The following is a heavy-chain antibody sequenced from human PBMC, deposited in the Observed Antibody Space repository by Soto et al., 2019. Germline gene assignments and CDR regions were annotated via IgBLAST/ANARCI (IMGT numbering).Heavy chain of an antibody. V-gene: IGHV6-1*01. CDR3: ARGDQGFDY. Sequence: QALSLTSAISGDSVSSNSAACNLIRQSPSRGLEWLGRTYYRSKWFNNYALSVKSRITINPDTSKNQFSLQLNSVTPEDTAVYYCARGDQGFDYWGQGTLVTVSS. CDR1: GDSVSSNSAA. D-gene: IGHD3-16*01. J-gene: IGHJ4*02. CDR2: TYYRSKWFN.